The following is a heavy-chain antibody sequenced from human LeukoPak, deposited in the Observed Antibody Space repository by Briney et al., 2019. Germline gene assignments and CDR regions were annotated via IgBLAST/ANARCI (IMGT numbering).Heavy chain of an antibody. J-gene: IGHJ6*02. CDR3: ASRNFYYYYYGMDV. D-gene: IGHD5-24*01. V-gene: IGHV4-30-2*01. CDR1: GGSISSGGYS. CDR2: IHHSGST. Sequence: SETLSLTCAVSGGSISSGGYSWSWIRQPPGKGLEWIGYIHHSGSTYYNPSLKSRVTISVDRSKNQFSLKLSSVTAADTAVYYCASRNFYYYYYGMDVWGQGTTVTVSS.